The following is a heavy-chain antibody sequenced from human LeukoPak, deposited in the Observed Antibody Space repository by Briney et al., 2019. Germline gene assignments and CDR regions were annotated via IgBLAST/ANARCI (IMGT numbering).Heavy chain of an antibody. CDR1: GFTFDDYA. D-gene: IGHD6-19*01. J-gene: IGHJ5*02. CDR2: INSDGSST. Sequence: GRSLRLSCAASGFTFDDYAMHWVRQAPGKGLVWVSRINSDGSSTSYADSVKGRFTISRDNAKNTLYLQMNSLRAEDTAVYYCAREVAGTWFDPWGQGTLVTVSS. CDR3: AREVAGTWFDP. V-gene: IGHV3-74*01.